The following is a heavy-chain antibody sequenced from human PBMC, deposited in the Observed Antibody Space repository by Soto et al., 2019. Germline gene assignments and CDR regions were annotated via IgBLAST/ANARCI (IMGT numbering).Heavy chain of an antibody. CDR1: GGSISSYQ. J-gene: IGHJ6*02. CDR2: IYTSGSN. Sequence: QVQLQESGPGLVKPSETLSLTCTVSGGSISSYQWSWIRQPAGKGLEWIGRIYTSGSNNYNPSLKSRVTMSVDTSKKQFSLKLSSVTAADTAVYYCAGDGSWSSGMDVWGQGTTVTVSS. D-gene: IGHD6-13*01. CDR3: AGDGSWSSGMDV. V-gene: IGHV4-4*07.